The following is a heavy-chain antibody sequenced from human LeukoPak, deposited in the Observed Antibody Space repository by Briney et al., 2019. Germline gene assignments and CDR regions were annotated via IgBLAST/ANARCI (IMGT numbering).Heavy chain of an antibody. CDR3: ARGAHYYDSSGYYYYGMDV. CDR2: INHSGST. V-gene: IGHV4-34*01. J-gene: IGHJ6*02. Sequence: SETLSLTCAVYGGSFSGYYWSWIRQPPGKGLEWIGEINHSGSTNYNPSLKSRVTISVDTSKNQFSLKLSYVTAADTAVYYCARGAHYYDSSGYYYYGMDVWGQGTTVTVSS. D-gene: IGHD3-22*01. CDR1: GGSFSGYY.